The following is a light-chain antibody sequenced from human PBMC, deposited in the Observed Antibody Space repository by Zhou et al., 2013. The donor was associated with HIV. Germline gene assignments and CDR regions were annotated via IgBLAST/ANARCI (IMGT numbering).Light chain of an antibody. CDR3: QQYDSSIPT. Sequence: IVLTQSPVTLSLSPGERATLSCRASESISTYLAWYQQRPGQAPRLLVFDASNRATGIPAKFSGSGSGTDFALTISRLEPEDFAVYYCQQYDSSIPTFGQGTKVEIK. CDR1: ESISTY. CDR2: DAS. J-gene: IGKJ1*01. V-gene: IGKV3-11*01.